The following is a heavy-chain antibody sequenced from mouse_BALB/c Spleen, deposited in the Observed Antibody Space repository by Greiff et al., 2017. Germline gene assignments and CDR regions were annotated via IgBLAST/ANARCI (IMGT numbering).Heavy chain of an antibody. CDR2: ISSGGST. CDR1: GFTFSSYA. D-gene: IGHD2-3*01. J-gene: IGHJ3*01. Sequence: EVKLVESGGGLVKPGGSLKLSCAASGFTFSSYAMSWVRQTPEKRLEWVASISSGGSTYYPDSVKGRFTISRDNARNILYLQMSSLRSEDTAMYYCARGYDGYYVAWFAYWGQGTLVTVSA. CDR3: ARGYDGYYVAWFAY. V-gene: IGHV5-6-5*01.